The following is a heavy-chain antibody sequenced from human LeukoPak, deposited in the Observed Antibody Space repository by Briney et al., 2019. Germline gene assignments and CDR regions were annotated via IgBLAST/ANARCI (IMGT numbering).Heavy chain of an antibody. CDR3: AREGPRGNSQFDY. CDR2: IWYGGSNK. CDR1: GFTFRSYG. J-gene: IGHJ4*02. D-gene: IGHD2/OR15-2a*01. V-gene: IGHV3-33*01. Sequence: PGRSLRLSCAASGFTFRSYGMHWVRQAPGKGLEWVALIWYGGSNKYYADSVKGRLTISRDNSKNTLYLQMNSLRAEDTAVYYCAREGPRGNSQFDYWGQGTLVTVSS.